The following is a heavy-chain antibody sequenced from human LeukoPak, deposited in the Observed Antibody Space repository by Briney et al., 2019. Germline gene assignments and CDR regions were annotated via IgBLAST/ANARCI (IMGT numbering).Heavy chain of an antibody. J-gene: IGHJ4*02. CDR3: AKDQGYCSSTSCPFHY. CDR1: GFTFSSYG. D-gene: IGHD2-2*01. Sequence: GGSLRLSCAASGFTFSSYGMHWVRQAPGKGLEWVAFIRYDGSNKYYADSVKGRFTISRDNSKNTLYLQMNSLRAEDTAIYYCAKDQGYCSSTSCPFHYWGQGTLVTVSS. V-gene: IGHV3-30*02. CDR2: IRYDGSNK.